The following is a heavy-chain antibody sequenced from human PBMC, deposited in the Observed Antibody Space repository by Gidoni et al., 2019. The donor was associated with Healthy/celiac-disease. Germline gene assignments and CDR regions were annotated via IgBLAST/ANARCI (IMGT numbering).Heavy chain of an antibody. CDR1: GFTFSDHS. D-gene: IGHD3-10*01. V-gene: IGHV3-72*01. CDR2: TRNKANSYTT. J-gene: IGHJ6*02. CDR3: AREVGDYYGSGSYYTYGMDV. Sequence: EVQLVESGGGLVQPGGSLRLPGPASGFTFSDHSLHWVRQAPGKGLEWVGRTRNKANSYTTEYAASVKGRFTISRDDSKNSLYLQMNSLKTEDTAVYYCAREVGDYYGSGSYYTYGMDVWGQGTTVTVSS.